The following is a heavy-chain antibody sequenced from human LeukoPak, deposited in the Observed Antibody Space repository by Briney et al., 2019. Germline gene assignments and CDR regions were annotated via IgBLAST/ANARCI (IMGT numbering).Heavy chain of an antibody. Sequence: SETLSLTCTVSAGSISSYYWSWIRQPPGKGLEWIGYIYYSGSTNYNPSLKSRVTISVDTSKNQFSLKLTSVTAADTAVYYCARHDTTYSYFDYWGQGTPVTVSS. CDR2: IYYSGST. CDR3: ARHDTTYSYFDY. J-gene: IGHJ4*02. CDR1: AGSISSYY. V-gene: IGHV4-59*08. D-gene: IGHD4-11*01.